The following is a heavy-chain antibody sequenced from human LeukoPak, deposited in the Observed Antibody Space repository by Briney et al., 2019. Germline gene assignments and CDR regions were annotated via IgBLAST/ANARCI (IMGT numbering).Heavy chain of an antibody. CDR2: IYYSGST. J-gene: IGHJ6*02. D-gene: IGHD4-17*01. Sequence: SETLSLTCTVSGGSISSSSYYWGWIRQPPGKGLEWIGSIYYSGSTYYNPSLKSRVTISVDTSKNQFSLKLSSVTAADTAVYYCARIKGGDYSDYYYYYGMDVWGQGTTVTVSS. CDR1: GGSISSSSYY. CDR3: ARIKGGDYSDYYYYYGMDV. V-gene: IGHV4-39*01.